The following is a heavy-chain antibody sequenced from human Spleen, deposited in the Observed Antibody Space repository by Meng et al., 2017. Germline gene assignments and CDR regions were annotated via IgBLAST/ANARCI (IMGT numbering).Heavy chain of an antibody. D-gene: IGHD3-3*01. CDR3: ARAHLGWFGSLSEADWYFDL. CDR2: IKQDGSEK. J-gene: IGHJ2*01. Sequence: GESLKISCAASGFTFSSYWMSWVRQAPGKGLEWVANIKQDGSEKYYVDSVKGRFTISRDNAKNSLYLQMNSLRAEDTAVYYCARAHLGWFGSLSEADWYFDLWGRGTLVTVSS. V-gene: IGHV3-7*01. CDR1: GFTFSSYW.